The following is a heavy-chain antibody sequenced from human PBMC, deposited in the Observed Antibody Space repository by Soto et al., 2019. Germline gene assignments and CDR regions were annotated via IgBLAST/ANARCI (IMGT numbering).Heavy chain of an antibody. CDR3: ARVLVFYGGFDP. D-gene: IGHD2-21*02. J-gene: IGHJ5*02. V-gene: IGHV3-74*01. CDR1: GIRISDYW. CDR2: IKNDGSVT. Sequence: GGSLRLSCAASGIRISDYWMSWVRQVPGKGPEWVSRIKNDGSVTSYADSVKGRFSISRDNAKNSLYLQMNSLRAEDTAVYYCARVLVFYGGFDPWGQGTLVTVSS.